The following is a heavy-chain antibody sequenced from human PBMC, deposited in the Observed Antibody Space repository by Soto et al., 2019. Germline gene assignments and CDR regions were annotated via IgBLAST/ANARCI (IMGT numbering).Heavy chain of an antibody. Sequence: VASVKVSCKASGYTFTSYGISWVRQAPGQGLEWMGWISAYNGNTNYAQKLQGRVTMTTDTSTSTAYMELRSLRSDDTAVYYCARDRSYDILTGYYKSDAFDIWGQGTMVTVSS. CDR1: GYTFTSYG. CDR2: ISAYNGNT. CDR3: ARDRSYDILTGYYKSDAFDI. J-gene: IGHJ3*02. D-gene: IGHD3-9*01. V-gene: IGHV1-18*01.